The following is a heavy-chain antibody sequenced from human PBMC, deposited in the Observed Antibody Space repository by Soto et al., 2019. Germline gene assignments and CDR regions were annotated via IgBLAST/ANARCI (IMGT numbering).Heavy chain of an antibody. Sequence: QVQLVQSGAEVMQPGASVKVSCKASGYSFTTYGMSWVRQAPGQGLEYMGWINGYGHGAKYVQRFQGRFSMTTDTSTNTFYMDLRSLTSDDTAVYYCVRDLNGDFYYWGQGTVVIVSP. CDR2: INGYGHGA. D-gene: IGHD3-10*01. J-gene: IGHJ4*02. CDR3: VRDLNGDFYY. V-gene: IGHV1-18*01. CDR1: GYSFTTYG.